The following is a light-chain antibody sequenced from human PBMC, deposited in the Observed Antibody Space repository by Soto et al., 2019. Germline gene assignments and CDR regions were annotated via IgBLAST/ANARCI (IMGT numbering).Light chain of an antibody. CDR1: QSVSSN. CDR3: QQYNNWPSWT. Sequence: EIVMTQSPATLSVSPGERATLSCMASQSVSSNLAWYQQIPGQAPRLLIYDTSTRATGIPARFSGSGSGTEFTLTISSLQSEDCAVYYCQQYNNWPSWTFGQGTKVEIK. J-gene: IGKJ1*01. CDR2: DTS. V-gene: IGKV3-15*01.